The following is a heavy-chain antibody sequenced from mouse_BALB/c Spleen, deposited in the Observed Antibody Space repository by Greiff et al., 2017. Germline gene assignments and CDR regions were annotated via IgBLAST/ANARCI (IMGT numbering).Heavy chain of an antibody. Sequence: EVQGVESGGGLVKPGGSLKLSCAASGFTFSSYAMSWVRQTPEKRLEWVASISSGGSTYYPDSVKGRFTISRDNARNILYLQMSSLRSEDTAMYYCARVGAAYYDPMDYWGQGTSVTVSS. CDR1: GFTFSSYA. V-gene: IGHV5-6-5*01. CDR3: ARVGAAYYDPMDY. D-gene: IGHD2-4*01. J-gene: IGHJ4*01. CDR2: ISSGGST.